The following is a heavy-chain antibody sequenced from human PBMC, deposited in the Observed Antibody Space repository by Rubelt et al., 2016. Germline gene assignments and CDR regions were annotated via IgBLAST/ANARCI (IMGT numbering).Heavy chain of an antibody. CDR3: AGHMSTFGGIIVPYDY. J-gene: IGHJ4*02. Sequence: QVQLQESGPGLVKPSETLSLNCTVSGGSISPYHWSWIRQSPGKGLEWIGSVYHSGSAYYKPSLKSRVPLSVDTSKNQLSWSVSSLTAAETAMYDCAGHMSTFGGIIVPYDYWGQGILVTVSS. D-gene: IGHD3-16*02. CDR2: VYHSGSA. V-gene: IGHV4-59*08. CDR1: GGSISPYH.